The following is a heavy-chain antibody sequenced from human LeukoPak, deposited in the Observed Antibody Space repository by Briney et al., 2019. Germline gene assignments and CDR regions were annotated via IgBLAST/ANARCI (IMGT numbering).Heavy chain of an antibody. D-gene: IGHD3-16*02. CDR2: ISAYNGHT. Sequence: ASVKVSCKASGYTFTRYAISWVRQAPGQGLEWMGWISAYNGHTKYAQKLQGRVTMTTDTSTSTAYMELRSLRSDDTAVYYCASGPGDYVWGSYRFRFDYWGQGTLVTVSS. CDR1: GYTFTRYA. J-gene: IGHJ4*02. CDR3: ASGPGDYVWGSYRFRFDY. V-gene: IGHV1-18*01.